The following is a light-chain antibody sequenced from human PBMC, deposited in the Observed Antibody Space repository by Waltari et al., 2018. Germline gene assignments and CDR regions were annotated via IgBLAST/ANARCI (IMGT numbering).Light chain of an antibody. CDR1: QSISNW. V-gene: IGKV1-5*03. J-gene: IGKJ2*01. Sequence: DIQMTQSPSSLSPSVGDRVTITCRASQSISNWLAWYQQKPGKAPILLIYKASILKSGVPSRFSDSGSGTQFTLTISSLQPGDFATYYCQQYNTYSSFGQGTKLEIK. CDR2: KAS. CDR3: QQYNTYSS.